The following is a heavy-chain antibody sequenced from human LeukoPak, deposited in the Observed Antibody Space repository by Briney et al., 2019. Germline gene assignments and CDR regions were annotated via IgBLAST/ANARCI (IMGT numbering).Heavy chain of an antibody. Sequence: GGSLRLSCAASGFIFSDYYMTWVRQAPGKGLEWFSFISYTRRTIYYADSVKGRFTISRDNAQNYLYLKMNSLTVEDAAVYYCARGRVAAAGTRWYFDLWGRGSLVTVSS. J-gene: IGHJ2*01. V-gene: IGHV3-11*01. D-gene: IGHD6-13*01. CDR2: ISYTRRTI. CDR3: ARGRVAAAGTRWYFDL. CDR1: GFIFSDYY.